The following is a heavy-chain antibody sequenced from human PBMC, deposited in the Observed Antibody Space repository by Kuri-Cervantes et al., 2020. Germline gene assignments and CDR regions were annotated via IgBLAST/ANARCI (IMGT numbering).Heavy chain of an antibody. CDR2: ISYDGSNK. V-gene: IGHV3-30-3*01. CDR1: GFTFSSYA. CDR3: ARETRYCSSTSCYAGGRWFDP. Sequence: LSLTCAASGFTFSSYAMHWVRQAPGKGLEWVAVISYDGSNKYYADSVKGRFTISRDNSKNTLYLQMNSLRAEDTAVYYCARETRYCSSTSCYAGGRWFDPWGQGTLVTVSS. J-gene: IGHJ5*02. D-gene: IGHD2-2*01.